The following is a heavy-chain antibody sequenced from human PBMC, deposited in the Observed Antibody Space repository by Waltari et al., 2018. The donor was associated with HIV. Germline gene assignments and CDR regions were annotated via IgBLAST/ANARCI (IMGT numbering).Heavy chain of an antibody. CDR3: ARRHAPKGYYGSGSHFDY. J-gene: IGHJ4*02. D-gene: IGHD3-10*01. CDR2: IYPGDSDT. CDR1: GYSFTSYW. Sequence: EVQLVQSGAEVKKPGESLKISCKGSGYSFTSYWIGWVRQMPGKGLEWMGIIYPGDSDTRYSPSFQGQVTISADKSISTAYLQWSSLKASDTAMYYCARRHAPKGYYGSGSHFDYWGQGTLVTVSS. V-gene: IGHV5-51*01.